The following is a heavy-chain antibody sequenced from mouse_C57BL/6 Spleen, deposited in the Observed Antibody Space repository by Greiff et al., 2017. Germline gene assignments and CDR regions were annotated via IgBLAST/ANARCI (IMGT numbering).Heavy chain of an antibody. CDR2: INPGSGGT. CDR3: ATPGSRGYAMDY. J-gene: IGHJ4*01. Sequence: QVQLQQSGAELVRPGTSVKVSCKASGYAFTNYLIEWVKQRPGQGLEWIGVINPGSGGTNYNEKFKGKATLTAEKSSSTAYMQLSSLTSEDSAVYFCATPGSRGYAMDYWGQGTSVTVSS. V-gene: IGHV1-54*01. CDR1: GYAFTNYL.